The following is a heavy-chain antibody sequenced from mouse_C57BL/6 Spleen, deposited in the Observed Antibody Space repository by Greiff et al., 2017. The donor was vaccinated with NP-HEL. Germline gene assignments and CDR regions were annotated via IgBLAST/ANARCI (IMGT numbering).Heavy chain of an antibody. D-gene: IGHD1-1*01. J-gene: IGHJ2*01. V-gene: IGHV1-54*01. CDR2: INPGSGGT. CDR1: GYAFTNYL. CDR3: ARGGFITTVVDY. Sequence: QVQLKQSGAELVRPGTSVKVSCKASGYAFTNYLIEWVKQRPGQGLEWIGVINPGSGGTKYNEKFKGKATLTADKSSSTAYMQLSSLTSEVSAVYFCARGGFITTVVDYWGQGTTLTVSS.